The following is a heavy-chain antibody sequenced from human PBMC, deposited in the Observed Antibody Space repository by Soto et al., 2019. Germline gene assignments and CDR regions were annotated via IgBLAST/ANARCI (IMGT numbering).Heavy chain of an antibody. CDR2: INQSGNT. J-gene: IGHJ4*02. CDR1: GGSFTGYY. Sequence: ASETLSLTCAVYGGSFTGYYWSWIRQPPGKGLEWIGEINQSGNTNYNPSLKSRVVISVDTSKNQLSLNLSSVTAADTAMYYCARHHVRGRTIAGAAEFWGQGTLVTVSS. CDR3: ARHHVRGRTIAGAAEF. V-gene: IGHV4-34*01. D-gene: IGHD6-13*01.